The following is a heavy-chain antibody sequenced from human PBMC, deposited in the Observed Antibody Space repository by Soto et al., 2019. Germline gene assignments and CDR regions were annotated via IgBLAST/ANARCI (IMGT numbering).Heavy chain of an antibody. V-gene: IGHV3-30*18. CDR1: GFTFSSYG. D-gene: IGHD2-21*01. CDR2: ISYDGSNK. J-gene: IGHJ4*02. CDR3: AKDYLGGPSILWWPGYFDY. Sequence: GGSLRLSCAASGFTFSSYGMHWVRQAPGKGLEWVAVISYDGSNKYYADSVKGRFTISRDNSKNTLYLQMNSLRAEDTAVYYCAKDYLGGPSILWWPGYFDYWGQGTLVTVSS.